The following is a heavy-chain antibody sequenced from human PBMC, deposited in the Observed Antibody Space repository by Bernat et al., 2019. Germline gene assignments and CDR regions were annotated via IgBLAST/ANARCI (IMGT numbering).Heavy chain of an antibody. CDR3: AREIWLMNIHDAFDL. J-gene: IGHJ3*01. V-gene: IGHV4-4*08. CDR1: GGSISTYY. Sequence: QVQLQESGPGLVKPSETLSLTCTVSGGSISTYYWSWIRQPPGKGLEWIGYIYNSGTTNYNPSLRSRVTISLDTPKNQFSLRLSSVTAADPAVYYCAREIWLMNIHDAFDLWGQGTMVTVSS. CDR2: IYNSGTT. D-gene: IGHD3-9*01.